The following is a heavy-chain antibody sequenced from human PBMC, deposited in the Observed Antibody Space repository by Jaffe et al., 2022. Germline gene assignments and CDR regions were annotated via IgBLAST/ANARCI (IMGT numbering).Heavy chain of an antibody. D-gene: IGHD3-10*01. Sequence: EVQLVQSGAEVKKPGESLKISCKGSGYSFTSYWIGWVRQMPGKGLEWMGIIYPGDSDTRYSPSFQGQVTISADKSISTAYLQWSSLKASDTAMYYCARRSKTLWFRESREDYYMDVWGKGTTVTVSS. V-gene: IGHV5-51*03. J-gene: IGHJ6*03. CDR2: IYPGDSDT. CDR1: GYSFTSYW. CDR3: ARRSKTLWFRESREDYYMDV.